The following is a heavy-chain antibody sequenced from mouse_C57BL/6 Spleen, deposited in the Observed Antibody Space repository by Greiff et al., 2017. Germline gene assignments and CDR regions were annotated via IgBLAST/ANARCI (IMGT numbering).Heavy chain of an antibody. Sequence: QVQLQQPGAELVRPGSSVKLSCKASGYTFTSYWMDWVKQRPGQGLEWIGNIYPSDSETHYNQKFKDKATLTVDKSSSTAYMQLSSLTSEDSAVXACARQQGGNWLAYWGQGTLVTVSA. CDR1: GYTFTSYW. CDR3: ARQQGGNWLAY. V-gene: IGHV1-61*01. J-gene: IGHJ3*01. CDR2: IYPSDSET.